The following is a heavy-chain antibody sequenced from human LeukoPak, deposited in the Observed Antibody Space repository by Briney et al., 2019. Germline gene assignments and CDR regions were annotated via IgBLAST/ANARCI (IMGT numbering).Heavy chain of an antibody. CDR2: IKQDGSQT. D-gene: IGHD2-2*01. V-gene: IGHV3-7*01. Sequence: GGSLRLSCAASGFSFSSSWMTWVRQAPGKGLEWVANIKQDGSQTYYVDSVKSRFTISRDNAKNSLYLQMNSLRAEDTAVDYCVSTGSQLDYWGQGTLVTVSS. CDR3: VSTGSQLDY. CDR1: GFSFSSSW. J-gene: IGHJ4*02.